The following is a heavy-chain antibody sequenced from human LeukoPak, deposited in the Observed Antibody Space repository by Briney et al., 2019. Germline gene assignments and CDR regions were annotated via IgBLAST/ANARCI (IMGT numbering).Heavy chain of an antibody. CDR3: AKDSSGWYRYFDY. J-gene: IGHJ4*02. V-gene: IGHV3-23*01. CDR2: ISGSGGST. D-gene: IGHD6-19*01. Sequence: GGSLRLSCAASGFTFSSYAMSWVRQAPGKGLEWISAISGSGGSTYYADSVKGRFTISRDNSKNTLYLQMNSLRAEDTAVYYCAKDSSGWYRYFDYWGQGTLVTVSS. CDR1: GFTFSSYA.